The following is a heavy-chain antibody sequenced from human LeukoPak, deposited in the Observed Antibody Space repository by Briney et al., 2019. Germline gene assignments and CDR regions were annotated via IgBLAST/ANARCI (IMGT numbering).Heavy chain of an antibody. D-gene: IGHD3-22*01. J-gene: IGHJ4*02. CDR3: ARDGGYYYDSSGKDY. CDR2: ISAYNGNT. Sequence: ASVKVSCKASGYTFTSYGISWVRQAPGQGLEWMGWISAYNGNTNYAQKLQGRVSMTTDTSTSTAYMELSRLRSDDTAVYYCARDGGYYYDSSGKDYWGQGTLVTVSS. V-gene: IGHV1-18*01. CDR1: GYTFTSYG.